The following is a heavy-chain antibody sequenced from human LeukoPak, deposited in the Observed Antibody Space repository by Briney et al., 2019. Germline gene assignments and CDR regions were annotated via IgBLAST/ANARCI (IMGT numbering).Heavy chain of an antibody. Sequence: SVKVSCKASGGTFSSYAISRVRQAPGQGLEWMGRVIPILGIPHYAQKFQGRVTITADKSTTTAYMELSSLRSEDTAVYYCAAGTPNIVAHDAFDIWGQGTMVTVSS. CDR1: GGTFSSYA. V-gene: IGHV1-69*04. J-gene: IGHJ3*02. D-gene: IGHD5-12*01. CDR2: VIPILGIP. CDR3: AAGTPNIVAHDAFDI.